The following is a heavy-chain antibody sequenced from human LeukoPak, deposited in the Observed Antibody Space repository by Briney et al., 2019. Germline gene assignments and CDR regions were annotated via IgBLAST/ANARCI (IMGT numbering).Heavy chain of an antibody. V-gene: IGHV3-7*03. Sequence: GGSLRLSCAASGFALSSHWMSWVRQVPGRGPEWVANVNRDGSETYYLDSVKGRFTISKDNAKNSLYLQMNSLRAEDTAVYYCARDGLYSARWYEFDYWGQGTLVTVSP. CDR2: VNRDGSET. D-gene: IGHD6-13*01. J-gene: IGHJ4*02. CDR1: GFALSSHW. CDR3: ARDGLYSARWYEFDY.